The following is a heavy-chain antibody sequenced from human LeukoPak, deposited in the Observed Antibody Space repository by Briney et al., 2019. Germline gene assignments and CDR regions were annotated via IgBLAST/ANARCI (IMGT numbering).Heavy chain of an antibody. CDR1: GYTFTGYY. CDR2: INPNSGGT. CDR3: ASDSSSWYRGPFDY. Sequence: ASVKVSCQASGYTFTGYYMHWVRQAPGQGLEWMGWINPNSGGTNYAQKFQGRVTMTRDTSISTAYMELSRLRSDDTAVYYCASDSSSWYRGPFDYWGQGTLVTVSS. D-gene: IGHD6-13*01. J-gene: IGHJ4*02. V-gene: IGHV1-2*02.